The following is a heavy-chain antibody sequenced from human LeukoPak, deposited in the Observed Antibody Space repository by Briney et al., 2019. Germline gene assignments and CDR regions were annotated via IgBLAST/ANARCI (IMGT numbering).Heavy chain of an antibody. V-gene: IGHV3-49*04. CDR1: GFTFGDYA. J-gene: IGHJ4*02. Sequence: PGGALRLSCTASGFTFGDYAMSWVRQAPGKGLEWVGFIRSKAYGGTTEYAASVKGRFTISRDDSKSIAYLQMNSLKTEDTAVYYCTRIGYSSSWFDYWGQGTLVTVSS. CDR2: IRSKAYGGTT. CDR3: TRIGYSSSWFDY. D-gene: IGHD6-13*01.